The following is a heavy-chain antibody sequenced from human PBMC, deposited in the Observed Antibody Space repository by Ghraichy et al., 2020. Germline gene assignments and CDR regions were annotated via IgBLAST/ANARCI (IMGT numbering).Heavy chain of an antibody. Sequence: GGSLRLSCAASGVTFSTYSMNWVRQAPGRGLEWVSSISRSSSAIYYADSVKGRFTISRDNAKNSLYLQMDSLRAEDTAVYFCASRSCPDGVCQFDYWGQGTLVTVSS. D-gene: IGHD2-8*01. V-gene: IGHV3-21*01. CDR2: ISRSSSAI. J-gene: IGHJ4*02. CDR1: GVTFSTYS. CDR3: ASRSCPDGVCQFDY.